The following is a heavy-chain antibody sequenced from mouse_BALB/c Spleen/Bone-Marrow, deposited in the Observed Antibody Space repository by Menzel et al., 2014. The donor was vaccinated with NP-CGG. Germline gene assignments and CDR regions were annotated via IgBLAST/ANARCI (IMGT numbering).Heavy chain of an antibody. J-gene: IGHJ3*01. CDR2: INSNGGST. D-gene: IGHD2-4*01. CDR1: GFTFSSYG. Sequence: EVNLVDSGGGLVQPGGSLKISCAASGFTFSSYGMSWVRQTPDKRLDLVATINSNGGSTYYPDSVKGRFTISRDNAKNTLYLQMSSLKSEDTAMYYCGRDNYYDYDGFAYWGQGTLVTVSA. V-gene: IGHV5-6-3*01. CDR3: GRDNYYDYDGFAY.